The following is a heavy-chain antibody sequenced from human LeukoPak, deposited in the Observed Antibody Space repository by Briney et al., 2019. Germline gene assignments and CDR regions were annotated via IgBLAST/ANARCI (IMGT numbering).Heavy chain of an antibody. Sequence: GGSLRLSCAASGFTFSSYWMSWVRQAPGKGLEWVANIKQDGSEKYYVDSVKGRFTISRDNAKNSLYLQMNSLRAEDTAVYYCARGSRVYYYDSSGPDYWGQGTLVTVSS. CDR1: GFTFSSYW. V-gene: IGHV3-7*01. D-gene: IGHD3-22*01. CDR2: IKQDGSEK. J-gene: IGHJ4*02. CDR3: ARGSRVYYYDSSGPDY.